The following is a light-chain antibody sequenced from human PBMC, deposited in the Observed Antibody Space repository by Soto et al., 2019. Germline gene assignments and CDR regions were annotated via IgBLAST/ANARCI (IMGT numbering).Light chain of an antibody. Sequence: NFMLTQPHSVSASPGKTVTISCTHSSGSIASNYVQWYQQRPGSSPTTVIYEDNQRPSGVPDRFSGSIDSSSNSASLTISGLKTEDEADYCCQSYDSSNPVVFGGGTKLTVL. CDR3: QSYDSSNPVV. V-gene: IGLV6-57*01. CDR1: SGSIASNY. J-gene: IGLJ2*01. CDR2: EDN.